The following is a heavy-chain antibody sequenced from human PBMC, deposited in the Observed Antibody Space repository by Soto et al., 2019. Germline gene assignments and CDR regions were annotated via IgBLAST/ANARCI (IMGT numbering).Heavy chain of an antibody. Sequence: GGSLRRSCAASAFTFNAFVMHCVRQAPGKRMEWVAVVWNDGSSKDYGDSVKGRFTISRDNSKNMGYLQVNSLRAEDPAVYYCARGSFCDSVTYHNPSWFCPWGPGTLVTVS. CDR1: AFTFNAFV. CDR2: VWNDGSSK. CDR3: ARGSFCDSVTYHNPSWFCP. J-gene: IGHJ5*02. D-gene: IGHD3-22*01. V-gene: IGHV3-33*01.